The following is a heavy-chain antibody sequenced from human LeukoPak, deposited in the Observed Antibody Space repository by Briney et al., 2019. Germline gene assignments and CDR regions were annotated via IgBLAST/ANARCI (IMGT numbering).Heavy chain of an antibody. V-gene: IGHV4-59*01. CDR1: GGSISNYY. D-gene: IGHD4-23*01. J-gene: IGHJ6*02. Sequence: SETLSLTCTVSGGSISNYYWSWIRQPPGKWLEWIRYIHYSGSTNYNPSLKSRVTMSVDTSKNQLSLKLTSMTAADTAVYYCARELGATVVNYGMDVWGQGTTVTVPS. CDR2: IHYSGST. CDR3: ARELGATVVNYGMDV.